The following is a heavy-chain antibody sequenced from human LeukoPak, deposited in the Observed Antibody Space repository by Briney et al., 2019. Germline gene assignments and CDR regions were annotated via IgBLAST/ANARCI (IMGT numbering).Heavy chain of an antibody. CDR2: IVVGSGNT. CDR1: GFTFTSSA. J-gene: IGHJ4*02. CDR3: ARGVTYYYDSSGYYHFDY. Sequence: GASVKVSCKASGFTFTSSAVQWVRQARGQRLEWIGWIVVGSGNTNYAQKFQERVTITRDMSTSTAYMELSSLRSEDTAVYYCARGVTYYYDSSGYYHFDYWGQGTLVTVSS. V-gene: IGHV1-58*01. D-gene: IGHD3-22*01.